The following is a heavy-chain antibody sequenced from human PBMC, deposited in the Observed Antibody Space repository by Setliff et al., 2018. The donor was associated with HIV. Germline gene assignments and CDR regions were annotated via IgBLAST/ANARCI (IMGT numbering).Heavy chain of an antibody. CDR1: GYTFTSYY. CDR3: ARETYYYDNPQYYYYYMDV. D-gene: IGHD3-22*01. J-gene: IGHJ6*03. V-gene: IGHV1-46*01. CDR2: INPSGGST. Sequence: GASVKVSCKASGYTFTSYYMHWVRQAPGQGLEWMGIINPSGGSTSYAQKFQGRVTMTRDTSTSTVYMELSSLRSEDTAVYYCARETYYYDNPQYYYYYMDVWGKGTTVTVSS.